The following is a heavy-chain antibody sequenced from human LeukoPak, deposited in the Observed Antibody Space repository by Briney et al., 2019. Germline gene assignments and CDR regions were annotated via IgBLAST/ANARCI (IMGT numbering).Heavy chain of an antibody. CDR1: GFTFSNAW. CDR3: TTDMVATAIPHRLFQH. Sequence: PGGSLRLSCAASGFTFSNAWMSWVRQAPGKGLEWVGHIKSKTDGGTTDYAAPVKGRFTISRDDSKNTLYLQMDSLKTEDTAVYYCTTDMVATAIPHRLFQHWGQGTLVTVSS. V-gene: IGHV3-15*01. D-gene: IGHD2-21*02. J-gene: IGHJ1*01. CDR2: IKSKTDGGTT.